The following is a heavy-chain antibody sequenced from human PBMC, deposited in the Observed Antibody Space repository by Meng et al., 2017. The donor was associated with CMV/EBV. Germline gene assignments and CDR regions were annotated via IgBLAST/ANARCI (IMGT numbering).Heavy chain of an antibody. D-gene: IGHD3-9*01. CDR3: ARVLGLRLTGGFDY. J-gene: IGHJ4*02. Sequence: ASVKVSCKVSGYTLTELSRHWVRQAPGKGLEWMGGFDPEDGETIYAQKFQGRVTMTEDTSTDTAYMELSRLRSDDTAVYYCARVLGLRLTGGFDYWGQGTLVTVSS. CDR1: GYTLTELS. V-gene: IGHV1-24*01. CDR2: FDPEDGET.